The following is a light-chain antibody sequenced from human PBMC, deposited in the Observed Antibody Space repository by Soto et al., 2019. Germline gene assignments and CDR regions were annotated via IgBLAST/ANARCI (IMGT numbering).Light chain of an antibody. J-gene: IGKJ5*01. CDR1: QSVSSN. CDR3: QQRSNWRVT. CDR2: GAS. Sequence: EIVMTQSPATLSVSPGERATLSCRASQSVSSNLAWYQQKPGQAPRLLIYGASSRATGIPDRFSGSGSGTDFTLTISRLEPEDFAVYYCQQRSNWRVTFGQGTRLEI. V-gene: IGKV3D-20*02.